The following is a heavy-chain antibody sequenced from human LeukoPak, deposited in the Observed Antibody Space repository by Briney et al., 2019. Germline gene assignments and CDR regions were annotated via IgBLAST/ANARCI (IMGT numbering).Heavy chain of an antibody. V-gene: IGHV3-21*01. CDR2: ITSSSTYI. CDR1: GFTFSSYN. J-gene: IGHJ6*03. Sequence: GALRLSCAASGFTFSSYNMNWVRQAPGKGLEWVSSITSSSTYIYYADSVRGRFTISRDNAKNSLYLQMNSLRAEDTAVYFCARDPYSGNYGAYYYYYMDVWGKGTTVTISS. D-gene: IGHD1-26*01. CDR3: ARDPYSGNYGAYYYYYMDV.